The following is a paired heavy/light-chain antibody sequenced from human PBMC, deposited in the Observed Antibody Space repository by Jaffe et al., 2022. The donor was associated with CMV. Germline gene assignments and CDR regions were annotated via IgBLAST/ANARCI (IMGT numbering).Heavy chain of an antibody. D-gene: IGHD3-22*01. CDR1: GASMSSGSDY. CDR3: ARRKSGYYHFDS. Sequence: QLQLQESGPGLVQPSETLSLTCTVSGASMSSGSDYWVWIRQPPGEGLECIGRIHSIGTTYYYPSLKSRLTISLDTSKKQVSLRLRSVTAADTAVYYCARRKSGYYHFDSWGQGTLVTVSS. CDR2: IHSIGTT. V-gene: IGHV4-39*01. J-gene: IGHJ4*02.
Light chain of an antibody. V-gene: IGLV2-11*01. CDR3: CSYAGSYTLL. Sequence: QSALTQPRSVSGSPGQSVTISCTGTSSDVGGYNYVSWYQHHPGKAPKLIIYDVSERPSGVPDRFSGSKSGNTASLTVSGLQAADEADYYCCSYAGSYTLLFGGRTKLTVL. CDR2: DVS. J-gene: IGLJ2*01. CDR1: SSDVGGYNY.